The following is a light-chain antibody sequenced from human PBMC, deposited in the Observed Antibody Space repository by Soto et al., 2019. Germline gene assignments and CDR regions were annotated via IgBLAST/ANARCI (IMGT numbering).Light chain of an antibody. J-gene: IGKJ1*01. V-gene: IGKV3-20*01. CDR2: GAS. CDR1: QSVTSSY. Sequence: DIVLTQCPGTLSLTPGERATLSCRASQSVTSSYLAWYQQKPGQAPRLLIYGASSRATGIPDRFSGSGSGTDFTLTINTLDPEDFSVYYCQQYVTSSHPTVGQGTKMDIK. CDR3: QQYVTSSHPT.